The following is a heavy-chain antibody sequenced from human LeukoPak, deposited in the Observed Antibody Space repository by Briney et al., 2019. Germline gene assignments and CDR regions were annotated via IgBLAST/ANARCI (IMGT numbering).Heavy chain of an antibody. J-gene: IGHJ4*02. CDR2: VHYSGTN. D-gene: IGHD5-24*01. Sequence: PSETLSLTCTVSGGSISYYFWSWFRQSPGKGLEWIGNVHYSGTNTYNPSLKSRVTMSVDTSKNQFSLKLSSVTAADTAVYYCAVSSMATTSSFDYWGQGTLVTVSS. CDR1: GGSISYYF. CDR3: AVSSMATTSSFDY. V-gene: IGHV4-59*08.